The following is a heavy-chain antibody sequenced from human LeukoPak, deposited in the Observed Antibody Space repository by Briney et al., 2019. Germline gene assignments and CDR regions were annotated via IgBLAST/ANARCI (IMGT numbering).Heavy chain of an antibody. V-gene: IGHV3-7*01. CDR2: IKQDGSEK. CDR3: ARVERGSSWRIYYYYYMDV. Sequence: GGSLRLSCAPSGFTFSSYWMSWVRQAPGNGLEWVANIKQDGSEKYYVDSVKGRFTISRDNAKNSLYLQMNSLRAEDTAVYYCARVERGSSWRIYYYYYMDVWGKGTTVTISS. J-gene: IGHJ6*03. CDR1: GFTFSSYW. D-gene: IGHD6-13*01.